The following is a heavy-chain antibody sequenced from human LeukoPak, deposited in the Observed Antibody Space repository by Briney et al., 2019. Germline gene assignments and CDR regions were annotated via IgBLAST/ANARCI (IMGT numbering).Heavy chain of an antibody. CDR3: ARHMGITMVRSRGNWFDP. J-gene: IGHJ5*02. Sequence: SETLSLTCAVYGGSFSGYYWSWIRQPPGKGLEWIGEINHSGSTNYNPSLKSRVTISVDTSKNQFSLKLSSVTAAATAVYYCARHMGITMVRSRGNWFDPWGQGTLVTVSS. D-gene: IGHD3-10*01. CDR2: INHSGST. V-gene: IGHV4-34*01. CDR1: GGSFSGYY.